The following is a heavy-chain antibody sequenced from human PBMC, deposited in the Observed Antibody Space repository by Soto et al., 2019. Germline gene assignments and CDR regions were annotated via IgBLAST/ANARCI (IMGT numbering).Heavy chain of an antibody. V-gene: IGHV3-30-3*01. J-gene: IGHJ4*02. CDR2: ISYDGSNK. CDR1: GFTFSSYA. D-gene: IGHD6-19*01. CDR3: ARGQWPPNFDY. Sequence: TGGSLRLSCAASGFTFSSYAMHWVRQAPGKGLEWVAVISYDGSNKYYADSVKGRFTISRDNSKNALYLQMNSPRAEDTAVYYWARGQWPPNFDYWGQGTLVTVSS.